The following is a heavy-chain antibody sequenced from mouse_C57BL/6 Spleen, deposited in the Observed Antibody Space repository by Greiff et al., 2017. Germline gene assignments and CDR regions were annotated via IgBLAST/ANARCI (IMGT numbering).Heavy chain of an antibody. CDR3: ARGRDYDEGYFDV. V-gene: IGHV5-6*02. J-gene: IGHJ1*03. CDR1: GFTFSSYG. Sequence: DVMLVESGGDLVKPGGSLKLSCAASGFTFSSYGMSWVRQTPDKRLEWVATISSGGSYTYYPDSVKGRFTITRDNAKNTLYLQMSSLKSEDTAMYYCARGRDYDEGYFDVWGTGTTVTVSS. D-gene: IGHD2-4*01. CDR2: ISSGGSYT.